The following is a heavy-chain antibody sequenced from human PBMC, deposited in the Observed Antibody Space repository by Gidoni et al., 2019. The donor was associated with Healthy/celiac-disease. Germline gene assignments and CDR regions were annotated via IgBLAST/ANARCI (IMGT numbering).Heavy chain of an antibody. Sequence: QITLKESGPTLVKPTQTLTLTCTFSGFSLSTSGVGVGWIRQPPGKALEWLALIYWNDDKRYSPSLKSRLTITKDPSKNQVVLTMTNMYPVDTATYYCARTVDYYGSGRDDYWGQGTLVTVSS. D-gene: IGHD3-10*01. J-gene: IGHJ4*02. V-gene: IGHV2-5*01. CDR1: GFSLSTSGVG. CDR2: IYWNDDK. CDR3: ARTVDYYGSGRDDY.